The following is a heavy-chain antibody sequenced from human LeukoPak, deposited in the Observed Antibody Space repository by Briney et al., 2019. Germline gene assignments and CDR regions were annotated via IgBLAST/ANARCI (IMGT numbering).Heavy chain of an antibody. D-gene: IGHD3-22*01. CDR1: GFTFSNYW. CDR2: INSDGSST. Sequence: PGGSLRLSCAASGFTFSNYWMHWVRHAPGKGLVWVSRINSDGSSTSYADSVKGRFTISRDNAKNTLYLQMNSLRAEDTAVYYCARGPTYYYDSSGYSSDFVYWGQGTLVTVSS. V-gene: IGHV3-74*01. J-gene: IGHJ4*02. CDR3: ARGPTYYYDSSGYSSDFVY.